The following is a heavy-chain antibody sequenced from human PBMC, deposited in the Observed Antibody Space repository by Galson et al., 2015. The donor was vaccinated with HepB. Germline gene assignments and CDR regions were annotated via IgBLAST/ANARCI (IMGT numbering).Heavy chain of an antibody. Sequence: SLRLSCAASGFTFSSYAMHWVRQAPGKGLEWVAVISYDGSNKYYADSVKGRFTISRDNSKNTLYLQMNSLRAEDTAVYYCARVAAGHAMIVVVTTYFDYWGQGTLVTVSS. V-gene: IGHV3-30*04. CDR3: ARVAAGHAMIVVVTTYFDY. J-gene: IGHJ4*02. D-gene: IGHD3-22*01. CDR2: ISYDGSNK. CDR1: GFTFSSYA.